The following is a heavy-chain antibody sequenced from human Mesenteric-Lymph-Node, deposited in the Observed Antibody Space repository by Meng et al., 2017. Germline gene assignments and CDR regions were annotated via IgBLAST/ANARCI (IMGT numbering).Heavy chain of an antibody. D-gene: IGHD5-12*01. CDR2: INSDGSST. CDR3: AVMVATVLEPGDY. CDR1: GFTFSSYA. V-gene: IGHV3-74*01. J-gene: IGHJ4*02. Sequence: GESLKISCAASGFTFSSYAMSWVRQAPGKGLVWVSRINSDGSSTSYADSVKGRFTISRDNAKNTLYLQMNSLRAEDTAVYYCAVMVATVLEPGDYWGQGTLVTVSS.